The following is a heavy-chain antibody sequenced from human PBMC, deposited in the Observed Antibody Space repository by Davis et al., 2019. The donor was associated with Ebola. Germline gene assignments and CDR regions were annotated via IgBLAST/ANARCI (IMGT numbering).Heavy chain of an antibody. J-gene: IGHJ4*02. CDR3: TEGTYGDCFDY. CDR2: IYYSGIT. V-gene: IGHV4-31*03. D-gene: IGHD2-8*01. Sequence: MPSETLSLTCTVSGGSISSGGYYWSWSRQHPGKGLEWIGYIYYSGITYYNLSLKSRVTISVDTSKNQFSLKLSSVTSAETAVYYCTEGTYGDCFDYWGQGTLVTVSS. CDR1: GGSISSGGYY.